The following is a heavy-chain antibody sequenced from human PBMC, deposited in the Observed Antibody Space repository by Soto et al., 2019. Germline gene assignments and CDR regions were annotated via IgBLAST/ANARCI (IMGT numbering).Heavy chain of an antibody. Sequence: PGGSLRLSCAASGFTFSSYSMNWVRQAPGKGLEWVSSISSSSSYIYYADSVKGRFTISRDNAKNSLYLQMNSLRAEDTAVYYCAREGYYYDSSGYYFFDYWGQGTLVTVSS. V-gene: IGHV3-21*01. CDR1: GFTFSSYS. J-gene: IGHJ4*02. CDR2: ISSSSSYI. CDR3: AREGYYYDSSGYYFFDY. D-gene: IGHD3-22*01.